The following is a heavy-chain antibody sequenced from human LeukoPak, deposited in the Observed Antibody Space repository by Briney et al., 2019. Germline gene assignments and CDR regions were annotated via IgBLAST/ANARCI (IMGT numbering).Heavy chain of an antibody. CDR1: GGSFSGYY. J-gene: IGHJ4*02. V-gene: IGHV4-34*01. D-gene: IGHD6-19*01. Sequence: SETRSLTCAVYGGSFSGYYWSWIRQPPGKGLEWIGEINHSGSTNYNPSLKSRVTISVDTSKNQFSLKLSSVTAADTAVYYCARARAVAGTMDYWGQGTLVTVSS. CDR3: ARARAVAGTMDY. CDR2: INHSGST.